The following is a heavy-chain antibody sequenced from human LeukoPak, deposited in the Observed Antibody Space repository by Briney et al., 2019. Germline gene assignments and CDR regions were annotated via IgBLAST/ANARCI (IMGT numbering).Heavy chain of an antibody. J-gene: IGHJ4*02. CDR3: ARQTYYYDSSGYYFDY. Sequence: SETLSLTCTVSGGSISSSSYYWGWIRQPPGRGLEWIVIIYYSGSTYYNPSLKSRVTISVDTSKNQFYLKLSSVTAADTAVYYCARQTYYYDSSGYYFDYWGQGTLVTVSS. V-gene: IGHV4-39*01. D-gene: IGHD3-22*01. CDR1: GGSISSSSYY. CDR2: IYYSGST.